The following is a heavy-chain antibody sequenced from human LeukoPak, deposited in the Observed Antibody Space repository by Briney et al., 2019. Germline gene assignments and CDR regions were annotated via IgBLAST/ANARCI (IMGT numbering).Heavy chain of an antibody. V-gene: IGHV3-7*01. CDR1: GFTFSSSW. Sequence: PGGSLRLSCAASGFTFSSSWMSWVRQAPGKGLEWVANIKEDGSEKYYVDSVKGRFTISRDNAKNSLYLQMNNLRAEDAAVYYCAREQSWGQGTLVTVSS. CDR2: IKEDGSEK. J-gene: IGHJ5*02. CDR3: AREQS.